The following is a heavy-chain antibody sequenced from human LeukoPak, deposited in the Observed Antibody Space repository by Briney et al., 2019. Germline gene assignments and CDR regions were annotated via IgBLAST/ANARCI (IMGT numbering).Heavy chain of an antibody. J-gene: IGHJ5*02. D-gene: IGHD2-21*01. CDR3: ARVCDSDWFDP. Sequence: GGSLRLSCAASGLTFDDYGMSWVRQAPGKGLEGVSGINWNGVSTGYADSVKGRFTISRDNAKNALFLQMNSLRAEDTALYHCARVCDSDWFDPWGQGTLVTVSS. CDR2: INWNGVST. CDR1: GLTFDDYG. V-gene: IGHV3-20*01.